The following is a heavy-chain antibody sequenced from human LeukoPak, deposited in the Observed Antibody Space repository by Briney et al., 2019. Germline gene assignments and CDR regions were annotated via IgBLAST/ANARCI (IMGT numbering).Heavy chain of an antibody. D-gene: IGHD2-21*02. J-gene: IGHJ3*02. CDR1: GGSISSYY. Sequence: SETLSLTCTVSGGSISSYYWSWIRQPPGKGLEWIGYIYYSGSTNYNPSLKSRVTISVDTSKNQFSLKLSSVTAADTAVYYCARGGFLGHIVVVTAPPWAFDIWGQGTMVTVSS. CDR2: IYYSGST. CDR3: ARGGFLGHIVVVTAPPWAFDI. V-gene: IGHV4-59*08.